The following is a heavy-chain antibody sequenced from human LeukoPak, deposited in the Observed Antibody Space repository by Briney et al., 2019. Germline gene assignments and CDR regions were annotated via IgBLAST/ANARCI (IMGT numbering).Heavy chain of an antibody. CDR3: ATASWREGHGGAFDI. CDR2: INTKSGGT. Sequence: ASVKVSCKASGYTFTDYYIHWVRQAPGQGLEWMGWINTKSGGTNYAQKFQDRVTMTRDTSISTAYMELSSLRSEDTAVYYCATASWREGHGGAFDIWGQGTMVTVSS. J-gene: IGHJ3*02. V-gene: IGHV1-2*02. CDR1: GYTFTDYY. D-gene: IGHD6-13*01.